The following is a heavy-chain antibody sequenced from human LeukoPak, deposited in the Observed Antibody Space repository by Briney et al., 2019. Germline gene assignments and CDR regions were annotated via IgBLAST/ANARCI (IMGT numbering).Heavy chain of an antibody. CDR1: GGSISSSSYY. D-gene: IGHD3-22*01. J-gene: IGHJ4*02. CDR3: ARQYYYDSSGYYFGY. V-gene: IGHV4-39*01. Sequence: SETLSLTCIVSGGSISSSSYYWGWIRQPPGTGLEWIGSMYYSGSTYYNPSLKSRVTISVDTSKNQFSLKLSSVTAADTAVYYCARQYYYDSSGYYFGYWGQGTLVTVSS. CDR2: MYYSGST.